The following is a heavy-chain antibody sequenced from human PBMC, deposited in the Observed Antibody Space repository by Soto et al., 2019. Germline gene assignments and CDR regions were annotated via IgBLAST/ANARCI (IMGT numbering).Heavy chain of an antibody. CDR2: ISAYNGNT. V-gene: IGHV1-18*01. Sequence: QVQLVQSGAEVKKPGASVKVSCKASGYTFTSYSISWVRQAPGQGLEWMGWISAYNGNTNYAQKLQGRVTMTTDTSTSTAYMELRSLRSDDTAVYYCARAVYSGSYYPPGGRWFDPWGQGTLVTVSS. D-gene: IGHD1-26*01. CDR3: ARAVYSGSYYPPGGRWFDP. CDR1: GYTFTSYS. J-gene: IGHJ5*02.